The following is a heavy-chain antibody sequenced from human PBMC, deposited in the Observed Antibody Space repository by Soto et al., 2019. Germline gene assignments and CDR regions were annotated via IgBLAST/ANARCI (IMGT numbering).Heavy chain of an antibody. CDR3: ARQRTTVVTQAYFDH. V-gene: IGHV4-30-4*08. CDR2: IYYSGTT. J-gene: IGHJ4*02. D-gene: IGHD4-17*01. CDR1: GDSISSGAFY. Sequence: LSLTCTVSGDSISSGAFYWSWIRQHPGKGLEWIGYIYYSGTTNYNPSLKSRVTMSVDTSKNQFSLTLNSVTAADAAVYYCARQRTTVVTQAYFDHWGQGTLVTVSS.